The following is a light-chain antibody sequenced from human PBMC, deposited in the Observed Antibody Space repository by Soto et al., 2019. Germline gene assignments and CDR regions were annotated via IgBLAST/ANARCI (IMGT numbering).Light chain of an antibody. CDR3: SAYAGSNNFVL. Sequence: QSALTQPPSASGSPGQSVTISCTGTSSDVGGYKYVSWYQQHPGQGPKLMIYEVTKRPSGVPDRFSGSRSGNTASLTVSGLQAEDEAHYYCSAYAGSNNFVLFGGGTKLTVL. J-gene: IGLJ2*01. CDR2: EVT. CDR1: SSDVGGYKY. V-gene: IGLV2-8*01.